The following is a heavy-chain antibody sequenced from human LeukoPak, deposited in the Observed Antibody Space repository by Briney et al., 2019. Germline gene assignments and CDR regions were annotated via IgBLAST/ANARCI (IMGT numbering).Heavy chain of an antibody. Sequence: SETLSLTCAVSGYSISSGYYWGWIRQPPGKGLEWIGSIYHSGSTYYNPSLKSRVTISVDTSKNQFSLKLSSVTAADTAVYYCAGSEYCSSTSCPFDYWGQGTLVTVSS. CDR2: IYHSGST. V-gene: IGHV4-38-2*01. CDR3: AGSEYCSSTSCPFDY. D-gene: IGHD2-2*01. CDR1: GYSISSGYY. J-gene: IGHJ4*02.